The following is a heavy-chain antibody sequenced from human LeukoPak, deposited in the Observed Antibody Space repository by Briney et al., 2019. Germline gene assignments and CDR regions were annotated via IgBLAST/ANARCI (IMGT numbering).Heavy chain of an antibody. Sequence: ASVKASCKASGGTFSSYAISWVRQAPGQGLEWMGGIIPIFGTANYAQKFQGRVTITADESTSTAYMELSSLRSEDTAVYYCARDQGDGYNLVPLHFDYWGQGTLVTVSS. CDR3: ARDQGDGYNLVPLHFDY. J-gene: IGHJ4*02. D-gene: IGHD5-24*01. CDR1: GGTFSSYA. V-gene: IGHV1-69*13. CDR2: IIPIFGTA.